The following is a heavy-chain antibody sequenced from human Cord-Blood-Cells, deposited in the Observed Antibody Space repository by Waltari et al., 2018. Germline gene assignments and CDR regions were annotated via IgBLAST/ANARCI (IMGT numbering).Heavy chain of an antibody. J-gene: IGHJ4*02. Sequence: QVQLVASGGGVVQPGRSLRLSCAASGVNSSSFGMHWVRQDPGNGLEWVAVISYDGSNKYYADSVKGRFTISRDKSKNTLYLQMNSLRAEDTAVYYCAKDQDYGYFDYWGQGTLVTVSS. CDR3: AKDQDYGYFDY. V-gene: IGHV3-30*18. CDR2: ISYDGSNK. CDR1: GVNSSSFG. D-gene: IGHD3-10*01.